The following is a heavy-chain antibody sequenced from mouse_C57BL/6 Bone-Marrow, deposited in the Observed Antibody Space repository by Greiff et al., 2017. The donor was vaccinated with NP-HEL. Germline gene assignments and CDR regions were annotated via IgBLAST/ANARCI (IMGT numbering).Heavy chain of an antibody. Sequence: QVQLKQSGAELARPGASVKLSCKASGYTFTSYGISWVKQRTGQGLEWIGEIYPRSGNTYYNEKFKGKATLTADKSSSTAYMELRSLTSEDSAVYFCAKEGRYYPHWYFDVWGTGTTVTVSS. D-gene: IGHD2-12*01. J-gene: IGHJ1*03. CDR1: GYTFTSYG. CDR3: AKEGRYYPHWYFDV. CDR2: IYPRSGNT. V-gene: IGHV1-81*01.